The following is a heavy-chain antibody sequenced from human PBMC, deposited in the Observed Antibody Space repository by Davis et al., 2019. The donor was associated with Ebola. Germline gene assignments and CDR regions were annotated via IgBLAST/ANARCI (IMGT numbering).Heavy chain of an antibody. CDR3: TRRHPKYGGSPHRLEPLYSYYYMDV. D-gene: IGHD1-26*01. CDR2: IRSKANSYAT. Sequence: GESLKISCAASGFTFSGSAMHWVRQASGKGLEWVGRIRSKANSYATAYAASVKGRFTISRDDSKSTAYLQMNSLKTEDTAVYYCTRRHPKYGGSPHRLEPLYSYYYMDVWGKGTTVTVSS. V-gene: IGHV3-73*01. CDR1: GFTFSGSA. J-gene: IGHJ6*03.